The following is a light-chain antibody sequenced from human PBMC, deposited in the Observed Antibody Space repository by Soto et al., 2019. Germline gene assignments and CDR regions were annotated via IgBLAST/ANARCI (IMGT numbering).Light chain of an antibody. V-gene: IGKV1-6*01. Sequence: AIQMKQSPYSLSASVGDRVTITCRASQGIRNDLGWYQQKPGKAPKLLIYAASSLQSGVPSRFSGSVSGTCFTLTISSLQREVFATYYCLLDCNYRLTFGQRTKVEI. J-gene: IGKJ1*01. CDR2: AAS. CDR1: QGIRND. CDR3: LLDCNYRLT.